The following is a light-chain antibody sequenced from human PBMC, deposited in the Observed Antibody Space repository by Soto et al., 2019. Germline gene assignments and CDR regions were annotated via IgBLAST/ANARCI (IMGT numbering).Light chain of an antibody. J-gene: IGKJ2*01. Sequence: EFVLTQSPGTLSLSPGERATLSCRASQTVSSNYLAWYQHKPGQAPRLLIYGSSNRAAGIPDRFSGSESGTDFTLTISRLEPEDFAVYYCQQFGGSPMYIFGQGTKVEIK. V-gene: IGKV3-20*01. CDR1: QTVSSNY. CDR3: QQFGGSPMYI. CDR2: GSS.